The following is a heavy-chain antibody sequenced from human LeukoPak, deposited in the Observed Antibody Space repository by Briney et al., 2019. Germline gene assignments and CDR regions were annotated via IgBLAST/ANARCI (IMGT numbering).Heavy chain of an antibody. Sequence: ASVKVSCKASGYTFTSYCMSWVRQAPGQGLEWMGWISGYNGNTNYAQKLQGRVTMTTDTSTSTAYMELRSLRSDDTAVYYCARDEREICGGDCYYFDYWGRGTLVTVSS. CDR2: ISGYNGNT. CDR1: GYTFTSYC. D-gene: IGHD2-21*02. V-gene: IGHV1-18*01. CDR3: ARDEREICGGDCYYFDY. J-gene: IGHJ4*02.